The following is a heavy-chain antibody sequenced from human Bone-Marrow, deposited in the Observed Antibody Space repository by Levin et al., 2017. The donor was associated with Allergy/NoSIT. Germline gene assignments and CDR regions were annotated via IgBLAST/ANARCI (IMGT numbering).Heavy chain of an antibody. CDR3: ARHGRKSTLVIDY. CDR1: GYNFSTYW. Sequence: ASVKVSCQASGYNFSTYWIGWVRQMPGKGLEWMGIIYPRDSDTRYSPSFEGQFTLSSDKSLNTAYLQWSSLKASDTAIYYCARHGRKSTLVIDYWGLGTLVTVSS. J-gene: IGHJ4*02. V-gene: IGHV5-51*01. CDR2: IYPRDSDT. D-gene: IGHD6-6*01.